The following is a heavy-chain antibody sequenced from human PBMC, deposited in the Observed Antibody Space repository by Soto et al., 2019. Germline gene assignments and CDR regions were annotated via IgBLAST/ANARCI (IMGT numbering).Heavy chain of an antibody. CDR3: AKVVVAATRHTDFDS. D-gene: IGHD2-15*01. CDR2: IYYDGST. J-gene: IGHJ4*02. V-gene: IGHV4-39*02. CDR1: GGSINSNNYY. Sequence: SETLSLTCTVSGGSINSNNYYWAWIRQPPGKGLAWIASIYYDGSTYYDPSLKSRVSISVDTSKNHFSLKLSSATAADTAVYYCAKVVVAATRHTDFDSWGQGTLVTVSS.